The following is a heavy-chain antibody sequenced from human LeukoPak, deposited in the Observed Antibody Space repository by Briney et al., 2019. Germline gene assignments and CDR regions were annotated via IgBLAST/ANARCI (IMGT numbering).Heavy chain of an antibody. CDR1: GYSISSGYY. Sequence: PSETLSLTCAVSGYSISSGYYWGWIRQPPGKGLEWIGSIYHSGSTYYNPSLKSRVTISVDTSKNQFSLKLSSVTAADTAVYYCARVRANYFDYWGQGTLVTVSS. V-gene: IGHV4-38-2*01. CDR3: ARVRANYFDY. J-gene: IGHJ4*02. CDR2: IYHSGST.